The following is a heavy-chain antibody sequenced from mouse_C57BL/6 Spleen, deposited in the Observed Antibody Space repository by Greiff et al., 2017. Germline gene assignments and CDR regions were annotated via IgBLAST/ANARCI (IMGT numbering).Heavy chain of an antibody. CDR1: GFTFSSYG. J-gene: IGHJ4*01. D-gene: IGHD2-4*01. Sequence: EVQLVESGGDLVKPGGSLKLSCAASGFTFSSYGMSWVRQTPDKRLEWVATISSGGSYTYYPASVKGRYTISSDNAKNTLYLQMSSLKSEDKAMDYCASYDYDGYAMDYWGQGTSVTVSS. V-gene: IGHV5-6*01. CDR3: ASYDYDGYAMDY. CDR2: ISSGGSYT.